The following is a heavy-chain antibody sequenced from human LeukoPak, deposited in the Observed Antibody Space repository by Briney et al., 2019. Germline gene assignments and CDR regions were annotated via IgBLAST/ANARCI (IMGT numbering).Heavy chain of an antibody. CDR3: ARRGPSAYEFDY. J-gene: IGHJ4*02. CDR2: INHSGST. V-gene: IGHV4-34*01. CDR1: GGSFSSYY. D-gene: IGHD5-12*01. Sequence: SETLSLTCAVYGGSFSSYYWSWIRQPPGKGLEWIGDINHSGSTNYNPSLKSRVTISIDTSKNQFSLKLRSVTAADTAVYYCARRGPSAYEFDYWGQGTLVTVSS.